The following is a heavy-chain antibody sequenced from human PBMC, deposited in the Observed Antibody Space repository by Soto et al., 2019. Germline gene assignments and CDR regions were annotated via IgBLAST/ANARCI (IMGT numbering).Heavy chain of an antibody. CDR3: ARHAASGSYHTDFDY. V-gene: IGHV4-39*01. D-gene: IGHD3-10*01. CDR1: GGSISSSSHY. Sequence: SEPLPLTCTVSGGSISSSSHYWGRIRQPPTRGLEWIGSIHYSGSTYYSPSLKSRVTISVDTSKNQFSLKLNSVTAADTAVYYCARHAASGSYHTDFDYWGQGSLVTVSS. J-gene: IGHJ4*02. CDR2: IHYSGST.